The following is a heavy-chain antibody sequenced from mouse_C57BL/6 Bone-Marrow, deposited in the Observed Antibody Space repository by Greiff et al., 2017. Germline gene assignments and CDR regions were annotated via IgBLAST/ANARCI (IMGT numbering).Heavy chain of an antibody. V-gene: IGHV5-4*01. CDR2: ISDGGSYT. CDR3: AREVGFDY. D-gene: IGHD1-1*02. Sequence: EVQLVESGGGLVKPGGSLKLSCAASGFTFSSYAMSWVRQTPEKRLEWVATISDGGSYTYYPDNVKGRFTISRDNAKNNLYLQMSHLKSEDTAMYYCAREVGFDYWGQGTTRTVSS. CDR1: GFTFSSYA. J-gene: IGHJ2*01.